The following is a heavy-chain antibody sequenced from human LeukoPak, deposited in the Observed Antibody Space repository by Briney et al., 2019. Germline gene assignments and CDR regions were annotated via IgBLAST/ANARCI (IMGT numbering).Heavy chain of an antibody. CDR2: IRAGSEYT. V-gene: IGHV3-23*01. J-gene: IGHJ4*02. Sequence: GGSLRLSCRASGFTFSTYSMNWVRQAPGGGLEWVSVIRAGSEYTYYADSVKGRFTISRDNSKNTVYLQMNSLRVEDTAVYYCAPRGIAAYWGQGTLVTVSS. CDR3: APRGIAAY. CDR1: GFTFSTYS. D-gene: IGHD6-25*01.